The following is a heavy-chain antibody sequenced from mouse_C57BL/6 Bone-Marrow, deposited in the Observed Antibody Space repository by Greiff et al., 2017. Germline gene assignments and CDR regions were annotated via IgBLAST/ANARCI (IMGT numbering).Heavy chain of an antibody. D-gene: IGHD1-2*01. CDR2: IRLKSDNYAT. CDR1: GFTFSNYW. V-gene: IGHV6-3*01. J-gene: IGHJ2*01. Sequence: EVKLVESGGGLVQPGGSLKLSCVASGFTFSNYWMNWVRQSPEKGLEWVAQIRLKSDNYATHYAESVKGRFTISRDDYTSSVHLQMNNLRAEDTGMYYGTVHYPCYWGQGTTLTVSS. CDR3: TVHYPCY.